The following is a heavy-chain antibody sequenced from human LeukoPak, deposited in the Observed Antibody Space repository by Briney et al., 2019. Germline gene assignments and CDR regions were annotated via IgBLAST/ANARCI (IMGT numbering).Heavy chain of an antibody. CDR3: ARPYYYDSRIDP. D-gene: IGHD3-22*01. V-gene: IGHV4-30-4*01. J-gene: IGHJ5*02. Sequence: SETLSLTCTVSGGSISSGDYYWGWIRQPPGKGLEWIPYMYYSGSTYYNPSLKSRVTMSADTSKNQLSLKLSSVTAADTAVYYCARPYYYDSRIDPWGQGILVTVSS. CDR1: GGSISSGDYY. CDR2: MYYSGST.